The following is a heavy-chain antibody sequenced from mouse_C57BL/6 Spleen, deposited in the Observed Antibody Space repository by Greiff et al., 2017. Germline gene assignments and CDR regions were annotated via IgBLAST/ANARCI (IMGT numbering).Heavy chain of an antibody. CDR2: IDPSDSYT. CDR3: ARRGDYDPHWYFDV. V-gene: IGHV1-69*01. CDR1: GYTFTSYW. D-gene: IGHD2-4*01. Sequence: VQLQQPGAELVMPGASVKLSCKASGYTFTSYWMHWVKQRPGQGLEWIGEIDPSDSYTNYNQKFKGKSTLTVDKSSSTAYMQLSSLTSEDSAVYYCARRGDYDPHWYFDVWGTGTTVTVSS. J-gene: IGHJ1*03.